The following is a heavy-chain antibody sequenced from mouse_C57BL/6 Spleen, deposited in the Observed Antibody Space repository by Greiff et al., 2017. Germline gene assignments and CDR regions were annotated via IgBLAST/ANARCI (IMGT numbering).Heavy chain of an antibody. Sequence: QVHVKQPGAELVKPGASVKLSCKASGYTFTSYWMQWVKQRPGQGLEWIGEIDPSDSYTNYNQKFKGKATLTVDTSSSTAYMQLSSLTSEDSAVYYCARRATAVTGFAYWGQGTLVTVSA. J-gene: IGHJ3*01. D-gene: IGHD1-1*01. CDR2: IDPSDSYT. V-gene: IGHV1-50*01. CDR1: GYTFTSYW. CDR3: ARRATAVTGFAY.